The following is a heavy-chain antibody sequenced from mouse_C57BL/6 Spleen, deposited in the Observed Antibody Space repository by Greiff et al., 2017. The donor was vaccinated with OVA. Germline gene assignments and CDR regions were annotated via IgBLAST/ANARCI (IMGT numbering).Heavy chain of an antibody. V-gene: IGHV1-69*01. D-gene: IGHD2-1*01. Sequence: QVQLQQPGAELVMPGASVKLSCKASGYTFTSYWMHWVKQRPGQGLEWIGEIDPSDSYTNYNQKFKGKSTLTVDKSSSTAYMQLSSLTSEDSAVYYCAKSYGNYEDYAMDYWGQGTSVTVSS. CDR3: AKSYGNYEDYAMDY. CDR2: IDPSDSYT. J-gene: IGHJ4*01. CDR1: GYTFTSYW.